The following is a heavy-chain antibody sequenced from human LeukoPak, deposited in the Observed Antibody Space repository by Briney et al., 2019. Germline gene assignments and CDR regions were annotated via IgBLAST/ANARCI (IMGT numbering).Heavy chain of an antibody. D-gene: IGHD2-2*01. Sequence: SVKVSCKASGGTFSSYAISWVRQAPGQGLEWMGGIIPIFGTANYAQKFQGRVTITTDESTSTAYMELSSLRSEDTAVYYCARGLFYCSSTSCYQWFDPWGQGTLVTVSS. CDR2: IIPIFGTA. V-gene: IGHV1-69*05. CDR1: GGTFSSYA. CDR3: ARGLFYCSSTSCYQWFDP. J-gene: IGHJ5*02.